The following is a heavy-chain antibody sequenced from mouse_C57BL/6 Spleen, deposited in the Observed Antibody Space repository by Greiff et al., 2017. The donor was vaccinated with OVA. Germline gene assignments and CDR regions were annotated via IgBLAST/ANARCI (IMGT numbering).Heavy chain of an antibody. Sequence: VQLQQPGAELVMPGASVKLSCKASGYTFTSYWMHWVKQRPGQGLEWIGEIDPSDSYTNYNQKFKGKSTLTVDKSSSTAYMQLSSLTSEDSAVYYCARRGGYSFAYWGQGTLVTVSA. V-gene: IGHV1-69*01. CDR1: GYTFTSYW. D-gene: IGHD2-14*01. CDR2: IDPSDSYT. J-gene: IGHJ3*01. CDR3: ARRGGYSFAY.